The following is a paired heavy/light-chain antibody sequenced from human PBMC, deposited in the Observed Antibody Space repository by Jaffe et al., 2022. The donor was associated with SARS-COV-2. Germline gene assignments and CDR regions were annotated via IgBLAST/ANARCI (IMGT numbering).Light chain of an antibody. CDR2: TNH. Sequence: QSVLTQPPSASGTPGQRVSISCSGSSSNIGSNTVNWYQQVPGTAPKLLIYTNHQRPSGVPDRFSGSKSGTSASLAISGLQSEDEADYYCAAWDDSLNGWVFGGGTKLTVL. CDR3: AAWDDSLNGWV. CDR1: SSNIGSNT. J-gene: IGLJ3*02. V-gene: IGLV1-44*01.
Heavy chain of an antibody. V-gene: IGHV3-30*18. D-gene: IGHD3-22*01. CDR2: MSYDGSSE. CDR1: GFAFGAYG. CDR3: AKVVVVDYYYQYYGMDV. J-gene: IGHJ6*02. Sequence: VQLVESGGGVVQPGTSLRLSCAASGFAFGAYGMHWVRQAPGKGLEWVAIMSYDGSSEYYAESVKGRFTISRDNSKNTLYLQMNSLRAEDTAVYYCAKVVVVDYYYQYYGMDVWGQGTTVTVSS.